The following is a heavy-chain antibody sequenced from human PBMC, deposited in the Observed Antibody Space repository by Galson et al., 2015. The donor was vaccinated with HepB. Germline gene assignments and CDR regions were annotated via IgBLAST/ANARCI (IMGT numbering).Heavy chain of an antibody. Sequence: SLRLSCAASGFTFSSYGMHWVRQAPGKGLEWVAVIWYDGSNKYHADSVKGRFTISRDNSKNTLYLQMNSLRAEDTAVYYCARALKKVVVIPGYWGQGTLVTVSS. CDR2: IWYDGSNK. D-gene: IGHD3-22*01. CDR3: ARALKKVVVIPGY. V-gene: IGHV3-33*01. J-gene: IGHJ4*02. CDR1: GFTFSSYG.